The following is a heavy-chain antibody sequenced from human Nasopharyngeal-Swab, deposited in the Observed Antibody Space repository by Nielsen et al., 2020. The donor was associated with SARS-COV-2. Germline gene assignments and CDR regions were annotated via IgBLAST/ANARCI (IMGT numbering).Heavy chain of an antibody. D-gene: IGHD2-15*01. J-gene: IGHJ4*02. Sequence: GGSLRLSCAASGFTFSDSATPWVRHPSGNGQAWVGRIRGKGNNYATVYSASVKGRFITFRDDPTNTAYLQMNSLKTEDTAMYYCTRCGGGCYSGRDYWGQGTLVTVSS. CDR1: GFTFSDSA. V-gene: IGHV3-73*01. CDR2: IRGKGNNYAT. CDR3: TRCGGGCYSGRDY.